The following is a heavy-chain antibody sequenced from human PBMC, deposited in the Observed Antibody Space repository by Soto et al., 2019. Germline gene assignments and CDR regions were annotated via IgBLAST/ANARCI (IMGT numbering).Heavy chain of an antibody. D-gene: IGHD2-2*01. V-gene: IGHV1-3*01. Sequence: GASVKLSCKASGYTFTSYAMHWVRQAPGQRLEWMGWINAGNGNTKYSQKFQGRVTITRDTSASTAYMELSSLRSEDTAVYYCARSICTSCYDAFDIWGQGTMVTVSS. CDR3: ARSICTSCYDAFDI. CDR2: INAGNGNT. CDR1: GYTFTSYA. J-gene: IGHJ3*02.